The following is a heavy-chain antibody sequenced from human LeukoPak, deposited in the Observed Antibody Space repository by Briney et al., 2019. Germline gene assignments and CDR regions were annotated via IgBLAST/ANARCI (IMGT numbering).Heavy chain of an antibody. D-gene: IGHD1-20*01. V-gene: IGHV3-23*01. J-gene: IGHJ4*02. CDR2: ISGSGGST. CDR3: ARGPGGPFGNNWNDVGYFDY. Sequence: PGGSLRLSCAASGFTFSSYAMSWVRQAPGKGLEWVSAISGSGGSTYYADSVKGRFTISRDNSKNTLYLQMNSLRAEDTAVYYCARGPGGPFGNNWNDVGYFDYWGQGTLVTVSS. CDR1: GFTFSSYA.